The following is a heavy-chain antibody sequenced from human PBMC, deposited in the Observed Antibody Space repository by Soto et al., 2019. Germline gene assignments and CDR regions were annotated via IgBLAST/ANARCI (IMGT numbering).Heavy chain of an antibody. CDR1: GGSFSGYY. CDR3: ARGQQQYYYDSSGYYYFDY. Sequence: SLTCAVYGGSFSGYYWSWIRQPPGKGLEWIGEINHSGSTNYNPSLKSRVTISVDTSKNQFSLKLSSVTAADTAVYYCARGQQQYYYDSSGYYYFDYWGQGALVTVSS. V-gene: IGHV4-34*01. D-gene: IGHD3-22*01. J-gene: IGHJ4*02. CDR2: INHSGST.